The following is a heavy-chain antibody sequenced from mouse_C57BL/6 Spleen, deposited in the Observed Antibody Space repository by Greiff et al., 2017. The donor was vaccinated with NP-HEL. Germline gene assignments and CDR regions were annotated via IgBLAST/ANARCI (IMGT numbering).Heavy chain of an antibody. D-gene: IGHD1-2*01. Sequence: VQLQQPGAELVMPGASVKLSCKASGYTFTSYWMHWVKQRPGQGLEWIGEIDPSDSYTNYNQKFKGKSTLTVDKSSSTAYMQLSSLTSEDSAVYYCARDGDGGAWFAYWGQGTLVTVSA. CDR2: IDPSDSYT. CDR3: ARDGDGGAWFAY. V-gene: IGHV1-69*01. CDR1: GYTFTSYW. J-gene: IGHJ3*01.